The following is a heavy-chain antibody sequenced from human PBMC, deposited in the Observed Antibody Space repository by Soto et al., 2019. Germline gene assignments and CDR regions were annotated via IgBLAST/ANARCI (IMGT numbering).Heavy chain of an antibody. Sequence: QVQLVQSGAEVKKPGASVKVSCKASGYTFTSYGISWVRQAPGQGLEWMGWISGYNGNTNYAQRLQGRVTMTTDTSTSTAYMELRSLRSDETAVYYCASDDCISTRCYVSYWGQGTLVTVSS. J-gene: IGHJ4*02. V-gene: IGHV1-18*01. CDR2: ISGYNGNT. CDR1: GYTFTSYG. CDR3: ASDDCISTRCYVSY. D-gene: IGHD2-2*01.